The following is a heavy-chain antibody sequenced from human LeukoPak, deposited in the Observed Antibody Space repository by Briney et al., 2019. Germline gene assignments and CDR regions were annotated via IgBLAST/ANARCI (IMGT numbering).Heavy chain of an antibody. CDR2: INWNGGST. J-gene: IGHJ3*02. Sequence: GGSLRLSSAASGFTFDDYDMSWVSQAPGKGLEWVSGINWNGGSTGYADSVKGRFTISRDNARNSLYLQMNSLRAEDTALYYCARIAMAGIGDGFDIWGQGTMVTVSS. CDR1: GFTFDDYD. V-gene: IGHV3-20*04. CDR3: ARIAMAGIGDGFDI. D-gene: IGHD6-19*01.